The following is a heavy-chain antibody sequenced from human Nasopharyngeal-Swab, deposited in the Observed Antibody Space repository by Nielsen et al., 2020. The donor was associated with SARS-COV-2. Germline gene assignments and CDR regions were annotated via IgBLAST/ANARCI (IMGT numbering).Heavy chain of an antibody. Sequence: GESLNISCPASGVTFSPYVITWVRQAPGKGLEWVSASGGSGGSTYYADSVKGRFTISRDNSKNTLYLQMKSLRADDTAVYYCAKRRGQLLASYHFDQWGQGTPVTVSP. CDR3: AKRRGQLLASYHFDQ. V-gene: IGHV3-23*01. CDR2: SGGSGGST. CDR1: GVTFSPYV. D-gene: IGHD1-1*01. J-gene: IGHJ4*02.